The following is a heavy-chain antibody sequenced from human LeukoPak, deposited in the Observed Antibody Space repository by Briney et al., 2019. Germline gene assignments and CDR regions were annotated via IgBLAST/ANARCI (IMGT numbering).Heavy chain of an antibody. V-gene: IGHV4-39*07. CDR2: IYYSGST. CDR1: GGSISSSSYY. CDR3: ARGKGNYGDMYFDY. D-gene: IGHD4-17*01. J-gene: IGHJ4*02. Sequence: PSETLSLTCTVSGGSISSSSYYWGWIRQPPGKGLEWIGSIYYSGSTYYNPSLKSRVTISVDTSKNQFSLKLSSVTAVDTAVYYCARGKGNYGDMYFDYWGQGTLVTVSS.